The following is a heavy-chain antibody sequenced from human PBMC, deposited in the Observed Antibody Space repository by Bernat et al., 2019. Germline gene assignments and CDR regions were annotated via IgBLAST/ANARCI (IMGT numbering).Heavy chain of an antibody. CDR1: GGSISSGDYH. V-gene: IGHV4-31*03. CDR2: IFYTGSA. CDR3: ARDRVQEGIYGMDV. Sequence: QVQLQGSGPGLVKPSQTLSLTCIVSGGSISSGDYHWSWIRQHPGKGLEWIGYIFYTGSAYYNPSLKSRVQISVDTSKNQFSLKLSSVTAADTAVYYCARDRVQEGIYGMDVWGQGTTVTVSS. J-gene: IGHJ6*02.